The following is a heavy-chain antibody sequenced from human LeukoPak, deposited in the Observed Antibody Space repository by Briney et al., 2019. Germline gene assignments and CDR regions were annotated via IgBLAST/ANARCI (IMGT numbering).Heavy chain of an antibody. CDR3: MRGSSVPIARNWFDP. Sequence: PSETLSLTCTVSGDSVTSGSFYWTWIRQPAGKGLEWIGRIYTSGITDYNPSLKSRVTISIDTSKNQFSLKLSSVTAADTAVYYCMRGSSVPIARNWFDPWGQGTLVTVSS. D-gene: IGHD2-2*01. V-gene: IGHV4-61*02. J-gene: IGHJ5*02. CDR1: GDSVTSGSFY. CDR2: IYTSGIT.